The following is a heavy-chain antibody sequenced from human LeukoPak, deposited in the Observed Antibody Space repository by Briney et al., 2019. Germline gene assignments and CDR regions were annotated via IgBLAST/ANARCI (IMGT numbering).Heavy chain of an antibody. D-gene: IGHD1-26*01. CDR1: GGSISSSSYY. V-gene: IGHV4-39*07. CDR3: ASVGSGSYLMYY. CDR2: IYYSGST. Sequence: SETLSLTCTVSGGSISSSSYYWGWIRQPPGKGLEWIGSIYYSGSTYYNPFLKSRVTISVDTSKNQFSLKLSSVTAADTAVYYCASVGSGSYLMYYWGQGTLVTVSS. J-gene: IGHJ4*02.